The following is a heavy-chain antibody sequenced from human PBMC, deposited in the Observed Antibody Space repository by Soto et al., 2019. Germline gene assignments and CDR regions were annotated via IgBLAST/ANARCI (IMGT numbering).Heavy chain of an antibody. CDR2: ISSSSSYT. D-gene: IGHD3-10*01. CDR3: AKTPTQYYYGSGYAFDI. J-gene: IGHJ3*02. V-gene: IGHV3-11*03. Sequence: GGSLRLSCAASGFTFSDYYMSWIRQAPGKGLEWVSYISSSSSYTNYADSVKGRFTISRDNAKNSLYLQMNSLRAEDTAVYYCAKTPTQYYYGSGYAFDIWGQGTMVTVSS. CDR1: GFTFSDYY.